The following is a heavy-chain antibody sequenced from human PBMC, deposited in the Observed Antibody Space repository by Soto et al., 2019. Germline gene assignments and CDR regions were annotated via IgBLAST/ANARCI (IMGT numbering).Heavy chain of an antibody. CDR1: GYTFTSYF. J-gene: IGHJ4*02. V-gene: IGHV1-46*01. CDR2: INPTGGSA. D-gene: IGHD5-12*01. Sequence: QVQLVQSGADVKKPGASVKVSCKASGYTFTSYFMHWVRQAPGQGLEWMGIINPTGGSASYTQKFLGRVIMTRDTSTSTVYLELSSLRSEDTAAYYCARSVEMASAFDYWGQGTLVTVSS. CDR3: ARSVEMASAFDY.